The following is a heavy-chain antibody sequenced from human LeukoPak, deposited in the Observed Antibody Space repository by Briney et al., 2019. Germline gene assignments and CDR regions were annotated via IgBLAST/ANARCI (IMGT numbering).Heavy chain of an antibody. Sequence: GGSLRLSCAASGFTFRSYAMSWVRQAPGKGLEWVSCISGSGLYTNYADSVKGRFTISRDNAKNSLYLQMNSLRVEDTAVYSCARGGTTMTEDFDYWGQGTLVTVSS. CDR3: ARGGTTMTEDFDY. V-gene: IGHV3-21*04. D-gene: IGHD4-17*01. CDR1: GFTFRSYA. CDR2: ISGSGLYT. J-gene: IGHJ4*02.